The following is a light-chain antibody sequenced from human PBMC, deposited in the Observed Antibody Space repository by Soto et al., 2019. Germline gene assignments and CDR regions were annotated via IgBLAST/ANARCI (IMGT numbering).Light chain of an antibody. CDR1: QSISSW. J-gene: IGKJ1*01. Sequence: ASVGDRVTVTCRASQSISSWLAWYQQKAGKAPKLLIYKASALESGVPSRFSGSGSGTEFTLTISSLEPEDFATYYCQHYNTYPWTFGQGTKVDIK. CDR2: KAS. V-gene: IGKV1-5*03. CDR3: QHYNTYPWT.